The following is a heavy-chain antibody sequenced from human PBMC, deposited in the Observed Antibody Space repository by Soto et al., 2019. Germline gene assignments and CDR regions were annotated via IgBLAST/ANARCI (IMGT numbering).Heavy chain of an antibody. CDR2: ISSSGSTI. V-gene: IGHV3-48*03. J-gene: IGHJ6*02. Sequence: PWGSLRLSCAASGFTFSSYEMNWVRQAPGKGLEWVSYISSSGSTIYYADSVKGRFTISRDNAKNSLYLQMNSLRAEDTAVYYCARDKAPSIFDWPPYYYGMDVWGQGTTVTVSS. D-gene: IGHD3-9*01. CDR3: ARDKAPSIFDWPPYYYGMDV. CDR1: GFTFSSYE.